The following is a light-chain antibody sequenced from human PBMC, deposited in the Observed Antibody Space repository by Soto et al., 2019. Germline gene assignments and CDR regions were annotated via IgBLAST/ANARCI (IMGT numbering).Light chain of an antibody. CDR2: DAS. CDR3: QHRSNWPPIT. CDR1: QSGKTL. V-gene: IGKV3-11*01. Sequence: EIVLTQSPATLSFSPGERATLSCRASQSGKTLLVWYQQRPGQATRRLIYDASHRSAGIPARFSGSGFGTDFTLTISSLEPEDAAVYYCQHRSNWPPITFGQGTRLESK. J-gene: IGKJ5*01.